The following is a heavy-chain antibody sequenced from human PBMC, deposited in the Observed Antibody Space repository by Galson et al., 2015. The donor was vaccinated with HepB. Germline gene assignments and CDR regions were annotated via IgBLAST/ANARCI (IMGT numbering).Heavy chain of an antibody. V-gene: IGHV3-48*01. D-gene: IGHD6-25*01. Sequence: LRLSCAASGFSFSSHSMCWVRQAPGKGLEWVAYISAGSTGRYYGASVRGRFTISRDDAKNSVYLHMNNLRAEDTAVYYCARNPASYDYYNMDVWGRGTMVTVSS. CDR2: ISAGSTGR. J-gene: IGHJ6*02. CDR1: GFSFSSHS. CDR3: ARNPASYDYYNMDV.